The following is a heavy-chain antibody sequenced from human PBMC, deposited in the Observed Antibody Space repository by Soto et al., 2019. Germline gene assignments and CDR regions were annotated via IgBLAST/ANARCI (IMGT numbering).Heavy chain of an antibody. CDR2: LYSGGTT. J-gene: IGHJ4*02. V-gene: IGHV3-53*01. D-gene: IGHD3-10*01. Sequence: ESGGGLIQPGGSLRLCCAVSGFNFIRKYMIWVRQAPGKGLEWVSILYSGGTTYYADSVKGRFTISRDTSENTLYLQMSSLRAEDTAVYYCARGLYDSGSFYFDFWGQGTLVTVSS. CDR1: GFNFIRKY. CDR3: ARGLYDSGSFYFDF.